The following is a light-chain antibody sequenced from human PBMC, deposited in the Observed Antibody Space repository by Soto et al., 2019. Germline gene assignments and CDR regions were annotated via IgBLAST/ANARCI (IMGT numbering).Light chain of an antibody. Sequence: EIVLTQSPDTLSLSPGERATLSCRASQSVSSSLAWYQQKPGQAPRLLIYDASNRATGIPARFSGSGSGTDFTLTISSLEPEDFAVYYCQQRSTGPPEVTFGPGTKVDI. CDR2: DAS. CDR1: QSVSSS. V-gene: IGKV3-11*01. CDR3: QQRSTGPPEVT. J-gene: IGKJ3*01.